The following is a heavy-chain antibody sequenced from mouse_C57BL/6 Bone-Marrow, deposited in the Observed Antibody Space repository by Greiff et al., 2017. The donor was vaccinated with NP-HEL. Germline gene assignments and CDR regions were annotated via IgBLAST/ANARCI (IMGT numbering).Heavy chain of an antibody. CDR1: GYTFTSYT. D-gene: IGHD2-2*01. Sequence: QVQLQESGAELARPGASVKMSCKASGYTFTSYTMHWVKQRPGQGLEWIGYINPSSGYTKYNQKFKDKATLTADKSSSTAYMQRSSLTSEDSAVYYCAIPGLYYYAMDYWGQGTSVTVSS. V-gene: IGHV1-4*01. CDR3: AIPGLYYYAMDY. CDR2: INPSSGYT. J-gene: IGHJ4*01.